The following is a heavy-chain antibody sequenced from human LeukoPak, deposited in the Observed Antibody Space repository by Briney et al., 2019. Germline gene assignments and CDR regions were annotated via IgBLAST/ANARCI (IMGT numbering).Heavy chain of an antibody. CDR1: GFTFSSYA. CDR3: AKNSLQYYYGSGTPVGFDP. V-gene: IGHV3-23*01. J-gene: IGHJ5*02. D-gene: IGHD3-10*01. Sequence: GGSLRLSCAASGFTFSSYAMSWVRQAPGKGLEWVSAISGSGGSTYYADSVKGRFTISRDNSKNTLYLQMNSLGAEDTAVYYCAKNSLQYYYGSGTPVGFDPWGQGTLVTVSS. CDR2: ISGSGGST.